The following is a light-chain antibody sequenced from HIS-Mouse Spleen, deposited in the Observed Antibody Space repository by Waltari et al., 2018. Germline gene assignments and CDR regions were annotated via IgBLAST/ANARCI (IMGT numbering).Light chain of an antibody. CDR1: QSVSSY. CDR3: QQRSNWPP. J-gene: IGKJ5*01. V-gene: IGKV3-11*01. CDR2: DAS. Sequence: EIVLTQSPATLSLSPGERATLSCRASQSVSSYLAWYQQKPGQAPRLLIYDASNRATGIPARCSGSGSGTDFTLTISSLEPEDFAVYYGQQRSNWPPFGQGTRLEIK.